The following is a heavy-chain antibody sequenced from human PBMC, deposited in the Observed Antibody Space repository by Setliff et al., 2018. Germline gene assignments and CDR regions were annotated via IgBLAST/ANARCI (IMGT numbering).Heavy chain of an antibody. V-gene: IGHV4-34*01. CDR2: SNHSGGT. CDR1: GESFSNNY. D-gene: IGHD3-16*01. Sequence: PSETLSLTCSVYGESFSNNYWSWIRQTPGKGLEWIGESNHSGGTSYNPSLKSRVTISIDTSKNQFSLNLSSVTAADTAVYYCARSMIQRNYYCGLDVWGQGTTVTVSS. J-gene: IGHJ6*02. CDR3: ARSMIQRNYYCGLDV.